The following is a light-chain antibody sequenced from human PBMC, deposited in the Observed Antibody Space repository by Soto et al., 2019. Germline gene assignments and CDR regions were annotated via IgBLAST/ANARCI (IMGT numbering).Light chain of an antibody. CDR2: DAS. J-gene: IGKJ5*01. V-gene: IGKV1-13*02. Sequence: AIQLTQSPSSLSASVGDRVTVTCRASQGISSALAWYQQNPGKAPKLXIYDASSLESGVPSRFSGSGSGTDLTITINSLQPEDCETYYCQQFNSYPVTFGQGTRLEIK. CDR3: QQFNSYPVT. CDR1: QGISSA.